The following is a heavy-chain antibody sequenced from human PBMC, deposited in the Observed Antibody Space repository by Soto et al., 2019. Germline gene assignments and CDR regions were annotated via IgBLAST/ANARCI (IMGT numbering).Heavy chain of an antibody. D-gene: IGHD3-16*01. CDR1: GGSINTYY. J-gene: IGHJ3*01. CDR2: IYTSGRT. V-gene: IGHV4-4*07. Sequence: QVQLHESGPGQVKPSETLSLTCSVSGGSINTYYWSWIRQPAGKGLEWVGRIYTSGRTNYNPSLKGRVTKALDTSKSQGSLKPTSVTAGDTAVYYCAGDRGSDYPFQLWGQGTMVSVSS. CDR3: AGDRGSDYPFQL.